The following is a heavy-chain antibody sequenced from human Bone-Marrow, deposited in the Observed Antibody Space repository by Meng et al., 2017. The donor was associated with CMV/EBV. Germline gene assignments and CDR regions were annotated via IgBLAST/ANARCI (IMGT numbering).Heavy chain of an antibody. CDR2: INPSSGGT. CDR1: GYTFTDCY. V-gene: IGHV1-2*02. Sequence: ASVKVSCKATGYTFTDCYILWVRQAPGQGLEWMGWINPSSGGTNYAQKFQGRVTMTRDTSISTAYMELNRLTSDDTAVYYCAREREDYWGQGTLVTVSS. CDR3: AREREDY. J-gene: IGHJ4*02.